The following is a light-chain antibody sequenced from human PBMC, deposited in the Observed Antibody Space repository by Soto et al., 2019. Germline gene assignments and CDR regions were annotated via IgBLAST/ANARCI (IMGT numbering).Light chain of an antibody. CDR3: LQDYIYPRT. CDR1: QGIRND. V-gene: IGKV1-6*01. J-gene: IGKJ1*01. CDR2: ATS. Sequence: AIQMTQSPSSLSASVGDRVTITCRASQGIRNDLGWYQQRPGKAPKLLIYATSNLQTGFPSSFSGSGSGTDFTLTISSLQPEDFATYYCLQDYIYPRTLGQGTKVEIK.